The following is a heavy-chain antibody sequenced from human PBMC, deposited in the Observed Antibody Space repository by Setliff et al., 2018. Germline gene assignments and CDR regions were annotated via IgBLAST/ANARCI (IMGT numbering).Heavy chain of an antibody. CDR3: ARDGSYYDRGGNRTWFSDL. CDR2: TYNIRNT. CDR1: GGSITSHY. J-gene: IGHJ2*01. D-gene: IGHD3-22*01. Sequence: SETLSLTCTVSGGSITSHYWSWIRQPPGKGLEWIGHTYNIRNTNYNPSLKSRVTISIDTSKNQFSLNLSSVTAADTAVYFCARDGSYYDRGGNRTWFSDLWGRGTLVTVS. V-gene: IGHV4-59*11.